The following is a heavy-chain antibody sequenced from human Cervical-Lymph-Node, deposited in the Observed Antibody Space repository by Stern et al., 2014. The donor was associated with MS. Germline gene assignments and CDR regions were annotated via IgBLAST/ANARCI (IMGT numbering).Heavy chain of an antibody. Sequence: EVQLLESGGGLVQPGGSLRLSCAASGFTFSTYAFSWVRQAPGKGLELVSSISDRGVYTYYADSVKGRFTISRDNSKSMLYLEMQSLRAEDTAVYHCAKDLGRGVVVVPLYGLDVWGQGTTVTVSS. D-gene: IGHD2-2*01. V-gene: IGHV3-23*01. CDR3: AKDLGRGVVVVPLYGLDV. CDR1: GFTFSTYA. J-gene: IGHJ6*02. CDR2: ISDRGVYT.